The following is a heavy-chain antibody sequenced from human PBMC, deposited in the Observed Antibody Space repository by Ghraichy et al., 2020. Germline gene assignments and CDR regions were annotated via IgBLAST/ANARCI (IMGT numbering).Heavy chain of an antibody. D-gene: IGHD4-23*01. CDR1: GFTFSSYS. V-gene: IGHV3-48*02. J-gene: IGHJ6*02. CDR2: ITSSSSFI. CDR3: ARGSKVVRFFYYDGMDV. Sequence: GESLNISCVGSGFTFSSYSMNWVRQSPGKGLEWVSYITSSSSFISYADSVKGRFTISRDNAHNSLYLQMNSLRDEDTAVYFCARGSKVVRFFYYDGMDVWGQGTTVTVSS.